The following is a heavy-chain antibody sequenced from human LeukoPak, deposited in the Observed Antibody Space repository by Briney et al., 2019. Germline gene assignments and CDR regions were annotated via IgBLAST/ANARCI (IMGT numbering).Heavy chain of an antibody. D-gene: IGHD1-1*01. J-gene: IGHJ5*02. Sequence: ASVKVSCKASGYSFTDYAITWVRQAPGQGLEWMGWLSTYNGDTHHAHKVQGRVTMTRDTSTSTAYMELGTLRSEDTAVYYCARGNGLENWFDPRGQGTLVTVSS. V-gene: IGHV1-18*01. CDR3: ARGNGLENWFDP. CDR1: GYSFTDYA. CDR2: LSTYNGDT.